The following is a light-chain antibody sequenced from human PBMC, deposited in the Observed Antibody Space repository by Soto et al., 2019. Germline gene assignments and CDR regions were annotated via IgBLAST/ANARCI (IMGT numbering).Light chain of an antibody. J-gene: IGKJ2*01. CDR3: QQYNNWPYT. V-gene: IGKV3-15*01. CDR2: GAS. CDR1: QSVSSN. Sequence: EIVMTQSPATLAVSPGERAALSCRASQSVSSNFAWYQQKPGQAPRLLIYGASSRAPGTPARFSGCGSGTEFTLTISSLQSEDLAVYYCQQYNNWPYTFGLGTTLE.